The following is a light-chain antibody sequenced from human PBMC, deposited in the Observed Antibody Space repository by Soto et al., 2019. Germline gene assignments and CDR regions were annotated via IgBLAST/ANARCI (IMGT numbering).Light chain of an antibody. CDR3: SAYTRRSTGV. CDR1: SSDVGGYNY. Sequence: QYDLTHPASVSGSPGQSITISCTGTSSDVGGYNYVSWYQQHPGKAPKLMIYEVSNRPSGVSNRFSGSKSGNTASLPISGIQAEDEAAEYCSAYTRRSTGVFGGGTKLTVL. CDR2: EVS. V-gene: IGLV2-14*01. J-gene: IGLJ3*02.